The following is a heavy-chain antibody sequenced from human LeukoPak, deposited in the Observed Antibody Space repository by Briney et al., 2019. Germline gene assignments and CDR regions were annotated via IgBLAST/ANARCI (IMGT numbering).Heavy chain of an antibody. CDR2: IHPKSGGT. V-gene: IGHV1-2*02. J-gene: IGHJ4*02. CDR3: AKDLSYYTPGSYYFDY. CDR1: GYTFTDFY. D-gene: IGHD3-10*01. Sequence: ASVKVSCKASGYTFTDFYMHWVRQSPGQGLEWMGWIHPKSGGTNYAQKFQGRVIMTSDTAITSAFMELRSLRSDDTAAYYCAKDLSYYTPGSYYFDYWGQGTLVTVSS.